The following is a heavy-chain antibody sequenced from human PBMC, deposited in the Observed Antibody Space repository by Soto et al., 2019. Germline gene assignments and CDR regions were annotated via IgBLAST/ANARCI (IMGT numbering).Heavy chain of an antibody. V-gene: IGHV3-66*04. Sequence: GGSLRLSCAASGFSFSSKYMSWLRQAPGKGLEWLSVMSSGGSTYYADSVKGRFTIARDNSKNTLYLQMNNLRAADTAVYYCARRIAAYYDVLTGYYNGYFDYWGQGALVTVSS. D-gene: IGHD3-9*01. CDR2: MSSGGST. J-gene: IGHJ4*02. CDR3: ARRIAAYYDVLTGYYNGYFDY. CDR1: GFSFSSKY.